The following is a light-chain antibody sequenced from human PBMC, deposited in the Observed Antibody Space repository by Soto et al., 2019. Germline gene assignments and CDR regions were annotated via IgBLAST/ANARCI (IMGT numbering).Light chain of an antibody. CDR3: SSYTTSSTYV. J-gene: IGLJ1*01. V-gene: IGLV2-14*01. CDR1: SSDVGAYDY. CDR2: EVS. Sequence: QSALTQPASVSGSPGQSITISCTGASSDVGAYDYVSWYQHHPGKAPKLMMYEVSNRPSGVSNRFSGSKSGNTASLTISGLQAEDEADYYGSSYTTSSTYVFGTRTKLTVL.